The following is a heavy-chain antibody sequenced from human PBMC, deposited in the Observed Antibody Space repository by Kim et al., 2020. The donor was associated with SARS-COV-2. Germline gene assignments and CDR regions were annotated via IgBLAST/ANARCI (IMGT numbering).Heavy chain of an antibody. CDR2: INAGNGNT. Sequence: ASVKVSCKASGYTFTSYAMHWVRQAPGQRLEWMGWINAGNGNTKYSQKFQGRVTITRDTSASTAYMELSSLRSEDTAVYYCARAGKGMTVVVTAIPEYYYYGMDVWGQGTTVTVSS. CDR1: GYTFTSYA. CDR3: ARAGKGMTVVVTAIPEYYYYGMDV. D-gene: IGHD2-21*02. J-gene: IGHJ6*02. V-gene: IGHV1-3*01.